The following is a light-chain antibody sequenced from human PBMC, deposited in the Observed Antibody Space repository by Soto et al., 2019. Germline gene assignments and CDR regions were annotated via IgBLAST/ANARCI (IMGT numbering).Light chain of an antibody. CDR1: QSFGGSY. J-gene: IGKJ1*01. CDR3: LQYGGSPET. CDR2: GAS. Sequence: EIVLTQSPGTLSLFPGESATLSCRASQSFGGSYLAWYQQKPGQAPRLLIYGASSRATGIPDRFSGSGSGTDFTLTISRLEPEDFAVYYCLQYGGSPETFGQGTKVDIK. V-gene: IGKV3-20*01.